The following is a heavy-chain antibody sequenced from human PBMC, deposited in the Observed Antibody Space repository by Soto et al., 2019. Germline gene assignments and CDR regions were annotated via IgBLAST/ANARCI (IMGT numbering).Heavy chain of an antibody. J-gene: IGHJ4*02. V-gene: IGHV3-23*01. Sequence: EVQLLESGGGLVQPGGSLRLSCEASGFTFSAYAMSWVRQAPGKGLEWVSALTDNGGGTYYADSVKGRFTVARDNFKNTLYLQMNSLRAEDTALYYCAKVVVPPSSGYYFDYWGQGALVTVSS. D-gene: IGHD3-22*01. CDR2: LTDNGGGT. CDR1: GFTFSAYA. CDR3: AKVVVPPSSGYYFDY.